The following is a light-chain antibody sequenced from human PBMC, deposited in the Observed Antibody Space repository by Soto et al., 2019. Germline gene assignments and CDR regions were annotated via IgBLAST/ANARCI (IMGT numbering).Light chain of an antibody. CDR1: QSVSSK. V-gene: IGKV3-20*01. J-gene: IGKJ5*01. CDR3: QQSYSTPPT. CDR2: GAS. Sequence: EVVFTQSPGSLSLSPGERATLSCRASQSVSSKLAWYQQKPGQAPRLLIYGASSRATGIPDRFSGSGSGTDFTLTISSLQPEDFATYYCQQSYSTPPTFGQGTRLEIK.